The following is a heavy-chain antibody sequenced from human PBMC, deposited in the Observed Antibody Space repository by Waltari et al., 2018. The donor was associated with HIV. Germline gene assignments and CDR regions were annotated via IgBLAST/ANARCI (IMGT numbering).Heavy chain of an antibody. J-gene: IGHJ4*02. CDR1: GFTFGDLG. V-gene: IGHV3-49*04. CDR2: IRSKAYGGTT. Sequence: EVQLVESGGGLVQPGRSLRLSCTASGFTFGDLGMSWVRQAPGKGLEWVGFIRSKAYGGTTEYAASVKGRFTISRDDSKSIAYLQMNSLKTEDTAVYYCIRDRVVAGTVYWGQGTLVTVSS. CDR3: IRDRVVAGTVY. D-gene: IGHD6-19*01.